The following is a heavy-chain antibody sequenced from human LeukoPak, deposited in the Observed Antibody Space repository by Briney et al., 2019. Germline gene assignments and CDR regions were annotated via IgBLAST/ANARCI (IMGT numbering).Heavy chain of an antibody. CDR2: IIPIFGTA. V-gene: IGHV1-69*13. CDR1: GYTFTSYA. D-gene: IGHD6-13*01. Sequence: SVKVSCKASGYTFTSYAISWVRQAPGQGLEWMGGIIPIFGTANYAQKFQGRVTITADESTSTAYMELSSLRSEDTAVYYCARDQIAAAGHDAFDIWGQGTMVTVSS. CDR3: ARDQIAAAGHDAFDI. J-gene: IGHJ3*02.